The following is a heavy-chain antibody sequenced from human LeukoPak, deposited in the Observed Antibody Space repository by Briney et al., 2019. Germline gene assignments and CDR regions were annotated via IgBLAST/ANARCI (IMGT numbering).Heavy chain of an antibody. Sequence: KPSETLSLTCTVSGDSISSGSYYWSWIRQPAGKGLEWIGHIYRSGSTNYNAPLKSRVTISVDTSKNQFSLKLSSVTAADTAVYYCARGYYDSSGYYEAFQHWGRGTLVTVSS. V-gene: IGHV4-61*09. CDR1: GDSISSGSYY. D-gene: IGHD3-22*01. CDR3: ARGYYDSSGYYEAFQH. CDR2: IYRSGST. J-gene: IGHJ1*01.